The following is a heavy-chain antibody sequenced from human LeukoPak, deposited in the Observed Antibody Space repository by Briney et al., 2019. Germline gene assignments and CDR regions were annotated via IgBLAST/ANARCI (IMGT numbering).Heavy chain of an antibody. V-gene: IGHV3-74*01. Sequence: GGSLRLSCAASGFTFSSYWMHWVRQAPGKGLVWVSRINSDGSSTSYADSVKGRFTISRDNAKNTLYLQMNSLRAEDTAVYYCARAGRRYGDYPDYWGQGTLVTVSP. CDR1: GFTFSSYW. CDR3: ARAGRRYGDYPDY. CDR2: INSDGSST. J-gene: IGHJ4*02. D-gene: IGHD4-17*01.